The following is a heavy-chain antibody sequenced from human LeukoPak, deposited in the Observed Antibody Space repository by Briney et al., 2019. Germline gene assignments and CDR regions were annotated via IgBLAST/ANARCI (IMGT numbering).Heavy chain of an antibody. CDR1: GGSISTYY. J-gene: IGHJ3*02. Sequence: SETLSLTCTVSGGSISTYYWSWIRQPPGKGLEWIGYIYYSGSTNYNPSLKSRATISVDTSKNQFSLKLSSVTAADTAVYYCARSRGWDDAFDIWGQGTMVTVSS. CDR2: IYYSGST. CDR3: ARSRGWDDAFDI. D-gene: IGHD1-26*01. V-gene: IGHV4-59*01.